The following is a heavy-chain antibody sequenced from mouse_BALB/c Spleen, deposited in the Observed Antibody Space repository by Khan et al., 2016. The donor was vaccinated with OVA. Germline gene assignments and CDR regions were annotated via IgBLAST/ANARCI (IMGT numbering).Heavy chain of an antibody. D-gene: IGHD2-12*01. J-gene: IGHJ4*01. V-gene: IGHV3-2*02. CDR3: ARSLYYSYGYALDC. CDR1: GYSITSDYA. CDR2: ISSTGST. Sequence: EVQLVESGPGLVKPSQSLSLTCTVTGYSITSDYAWNWIRQFPGNKLEWMGYISSTGSTSYNPSLKSRISITRDTSKNQFFLQLKSVTTEDTATYYCARSLYYSYGYALDCWGPGTSVTVSS.